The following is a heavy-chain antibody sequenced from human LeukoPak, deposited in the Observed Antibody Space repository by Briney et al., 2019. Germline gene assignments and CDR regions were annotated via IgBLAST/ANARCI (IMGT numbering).Heavy chain of an antibody. CDR3: ASGEVPAATIDY. CDR1: GFTVSNKY. V-gene: IGHV3-53*01. Sequence: GGSLRLSCVASGFTVSNKYMSWVRQAPGKGLEWVSVLYNAGSTYYADSVKGRFTISRDNSKNTLYLQMYSLRAEDTAVYYCASGEVPAATIDYWGQGTLVTVSS. D-gene: IGHD2-2*01. J-gene: IGHJ4*02. CDR2: LYNAGST.